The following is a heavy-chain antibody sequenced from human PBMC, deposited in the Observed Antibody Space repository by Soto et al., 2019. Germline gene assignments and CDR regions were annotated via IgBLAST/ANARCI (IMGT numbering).Heavy chain of an antibody. V-gene: IGHV4-59*01. J-gene: IGHJ4*02. CDR3: ARATFYDFWSGSPLFDY. CDR1: CGSISSYY. CDR2: IYYSGST. D-gene: IGHD3-3*01. Sequence: SETLSLTCTVSCGSISSYYWSWIRQPPGKGLEWIGYIYYSGSTNYNPSLKSRVTISVDTSKNQFSLKLSSVTAADTAVYYCARATFYDFWSGSPLFDYWGQGTLVTVSS.